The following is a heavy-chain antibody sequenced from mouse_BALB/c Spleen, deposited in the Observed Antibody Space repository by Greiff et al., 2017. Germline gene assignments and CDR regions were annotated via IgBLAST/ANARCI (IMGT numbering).Heavy chain of an antibody. J-gene: IGHJ3*01. CDR3: ARIYYDYGFAY. D-gene: IGHD2-4*01. Sequence: QVTLKVSGPGILQPSQTLSLTCSFSGFSLSTSGMGVSWIRQPSGKGLEWLAHIYWDDDKRYNPSLKSRLTISEDTSSNQVFLKITSVDTADTATYYCARIYYDYGFAYWGQGTLVTVSA. CDR2: IYWDDDK. CDR1: GFSLSTSGMG. V-gene: IGHV8-12*01.